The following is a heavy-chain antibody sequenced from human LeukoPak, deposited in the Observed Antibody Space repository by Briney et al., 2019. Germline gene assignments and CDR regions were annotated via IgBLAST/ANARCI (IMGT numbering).Heavy chain of an antibody. CDR3: ARAGWGSWHHQLDY. V-gene: IGHV3-66*01. CDR2: IYSGGST. D-gene: IGHD3-16*01. CDR1: GFTVSSNY. Sequence: GGSLRLSCAASGFTVSSNYMSWVRQAPGKGLEWVSVIYSGGSTYYADSVKGRFTISRDNSKNTLYLQMNSLRAEDTAVYYCARAGWGSWHHQLDYWGQGTLVTVSS. J-gene: IGHJ4*02.